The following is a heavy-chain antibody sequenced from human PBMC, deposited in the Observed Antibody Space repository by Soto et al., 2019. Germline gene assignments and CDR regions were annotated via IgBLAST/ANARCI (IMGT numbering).Heavy chain of an antibody. D-gene: IGHD2-21*01. CDR3: AKPSVPGRHYLDV. V-gene: IGHV3-23*01. J-gene: IGHJ6*02. Sequence: GGSLRLSCAASGFMFSGYGMNWVRQAPGKGLEWVSVMSGNGDTTFYADSVKGRFTISRDNSKNTLYLQMSSLRVEDTAVYFCAKPSVPGRHYLDVWGQGTTVTVSS. CDR2: MSGNGDTT. CDR1: GFMFSGYG.